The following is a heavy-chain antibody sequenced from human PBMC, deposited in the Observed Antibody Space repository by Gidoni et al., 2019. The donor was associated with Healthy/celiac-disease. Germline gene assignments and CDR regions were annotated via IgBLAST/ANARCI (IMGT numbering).Heavy chain of an antibody. Sequence: SQTLSLTCTVSGGSISSGSYYWSWIRQPAGKGLEWIGRIYTSGSTNYNPSLKSRVTISVDTSKNQFSLKLSSVTAADTAVYYCARGVVVPAASYYYYYYYYMDVWGKGTTVTVSS. D-gene: IGHD2-2*01. J-gene: IGHJ6*03. CDR2: IYTSGST. CDR1: GGSISSGSYY. V-gene: IGHV4-61*02. CDR3: ARGVVVPAASYYYYYYYYMDV.